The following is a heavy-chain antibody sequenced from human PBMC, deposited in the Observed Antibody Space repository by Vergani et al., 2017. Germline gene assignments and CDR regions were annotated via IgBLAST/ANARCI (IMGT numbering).Heavy chain of an antibody. D-gene: IGHD3-16*01. CDR1: GYTFTGYY. Sequence: QVQLVQSGAEVKKPGASVKVSCKASGYTFTGYYMHWVRQAPGQGLEWMGWINPNSGGTNYAQKFQGRVTMTRNTSISTAYMELSSLRSEDTAVYYCASGGGFSTTEYYYMDVWGKGTTVTVSS. CDR2: INPNSGGT. CDR3: ASGGGFSTTEYYYMDV. J-gene: IGHJ6*03. V-gene: IGHV1-2*02.